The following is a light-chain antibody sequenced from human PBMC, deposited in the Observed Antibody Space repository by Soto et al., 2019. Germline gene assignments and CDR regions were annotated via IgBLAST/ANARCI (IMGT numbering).Light chain of an antibody. V-gene: IGKV1-5*03. CDR3: RQYNSYWT. J-gene: IGKJ1*01. CDR2: KAS. Sequence: IQMTQSPSTLSGSVGDRGTITCRASQTISSWLAWYQQKPGKAPKLLIYKASTLKSGVPSRFSGSGSGTEFTLTISSLQPDDFATYYCRQYNSYWTFGQGTKVDIK. CDR1: QTISSW.